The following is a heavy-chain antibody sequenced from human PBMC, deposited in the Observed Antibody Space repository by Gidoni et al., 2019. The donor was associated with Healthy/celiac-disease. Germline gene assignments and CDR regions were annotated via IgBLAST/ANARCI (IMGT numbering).Heavy chain of an antibody. CDR2: IYYSGST. V-gene: IGHV4-59*01. Sequence: QVQLQESGPGLVKPSETLSLTCTVSGGSISSYYWSWIRQPPGKGLEWIGYIYYSGSTNYNPSLKSRVTISVDTSKNQFSLKLSSVTAADTAVYYCARVRPEDYYDSSGYPTHAFDIWGQGTMVTVSS. CDR1: GGSISSYY. CDR3: ARVRPEDYYDSSGYPTHAFDI. J-gene: IGHJ3*02. D-gene: IGHD3-22*01.